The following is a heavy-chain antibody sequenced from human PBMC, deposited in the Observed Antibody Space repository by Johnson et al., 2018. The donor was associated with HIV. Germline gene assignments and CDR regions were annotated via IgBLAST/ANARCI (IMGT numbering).Heavy chain of an antibody. J-gene: IGHJ3*02. V-gene: IGHV3-30-3*01. D-gene: IGHD4-17*01. CDR3: ARDYDYGDYSPTDAFDI. CDR2: ISYDGSNN. CDR1: GFTFSSYA. Sequence: QVQLVESGGGVVQPGRSLRLSCAASGFTFSSYAMHWVRQAPGKGLERVAVISYDGSNNYYADSVKGRFTISRDNSKKTLYLQMNSLRSEDTAVYYCARDYDYGDYSPTDAFDIWGQGTMVTVSS.